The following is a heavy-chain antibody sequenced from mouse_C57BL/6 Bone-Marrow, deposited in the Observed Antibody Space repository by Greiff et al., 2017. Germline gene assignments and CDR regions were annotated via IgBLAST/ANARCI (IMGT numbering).Heavy chain of an antibody. CDR2: IRNKANNHAT. CDR1: GFTFSDAW. J-gene: IGHJ2*01. CDR3: TRDGTGYFDY. D-gene: IGHD4-1*01. Sequence: EVKLVESGGGLVQPGGSMKLSCAASGFTFSDAWMDWVRQSPEKGLEWVAEIRNKANNHATYYAVSGKGRFTISRDDSKSSVYLPMNILRAEDTGIYYCTRDGTGYFDYWGQGTTLTVSS. V-gene: IGHV6-6*01.